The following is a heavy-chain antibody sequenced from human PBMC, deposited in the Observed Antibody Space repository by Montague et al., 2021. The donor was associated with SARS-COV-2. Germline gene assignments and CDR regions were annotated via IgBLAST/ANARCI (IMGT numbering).Heavy chain of an antibody. CDR1: GFTFSSYA. Sequence: SLRLSCAASGFTFSSYAMSWVRQAPGKGLEWVSLIYSGSSRAYYGDSVKGRFTISRDDSKSILYLEMRSLRAGDTALYYCAKSIGHFYASGSYLYDYWSQGTLVTVSS. V-gene: IGHV3-23*03. J-gene: IGHJ4*02. D-gene: IGHD3-10*01. CDR2: IYSGSSRA. CDR3: AKSIGHFYASGSYLYDY.